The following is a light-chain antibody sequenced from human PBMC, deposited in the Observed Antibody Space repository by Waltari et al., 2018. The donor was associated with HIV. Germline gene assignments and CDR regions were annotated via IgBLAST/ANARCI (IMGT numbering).Light chain of an antibody. CDR3: QSYDSSKWV. Sequence: NFMLTQPHSVSESPGKTVTISCTGSSGSIASHYVQWYQQRPGSAPTTVIYEDNQRPSGVPDRFSGSIDRSSNSASLTISGLKTEDEADYYCQSYDSSKWVFGGGTKLTVL. CDR1: SGSIASHY. CDR2: EDN. J-gene: IGLJ3*02. V-gene: IGLV6-57*02.